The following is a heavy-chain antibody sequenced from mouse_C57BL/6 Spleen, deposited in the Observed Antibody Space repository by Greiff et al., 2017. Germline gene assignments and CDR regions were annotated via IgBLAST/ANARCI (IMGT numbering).Heavy chain of an antibody. D-gene: IGHD2-3*01. CDR3: ARRENDGYYGDY. J-gene: IGHJ2*01. Sequence: QVQLQQPGAELVMPGASVKLSCKASGYTFTSYWMHWVKQRPGQGLEWIGEIDPSDSYTTYNQKFKGKSTLTVDKSSSTAYMQLSSLTSEDSAVYYCARRENDGYYGDYWGQGTTLTVSS. CDR1: GYTFTSYW. CDR2: IDPSDSYT. V-gene: IGHV1-69*01.